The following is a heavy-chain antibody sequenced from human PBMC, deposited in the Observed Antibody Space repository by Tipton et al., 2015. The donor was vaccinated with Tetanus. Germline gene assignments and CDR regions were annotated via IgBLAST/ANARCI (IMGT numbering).Heavy chain of an antibody. CDR1: GFSLSTGAKC. CDR3: ARMGGFGGVPS. D-gene: IGHD4-23*01. V-gene: IGHV2-70*16. J-gene: IGHJ5*02. CDR2: IDWEDDK. Sequence: LVKPTQTLTLTCTLSGFSLSTGAKCVSWIRQPPGKALEWLARIDWEDDKFYSSSLRTRLSISKDTSKDQVVLTKTKMDPVDTAPYFCARMGGFGGVPSWGQGILVTVSS.